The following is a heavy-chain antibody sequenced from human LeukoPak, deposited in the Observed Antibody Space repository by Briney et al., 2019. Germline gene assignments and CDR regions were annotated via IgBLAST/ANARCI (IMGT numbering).Heavy chain of an antibody. D-gene: IGHD3-16*01. CDR3: ARDHTPWGTGGEFDY. V-gene: IGHV3-48*01. Sequence: GGSLRLSCAASGFTFSSYSMNWVRQAPGKGLEWVSYISSSSSTIYYADSAKGRFTISRDNAKNSLYLQMNSLRAEDTAVYYCARDHTPWGTGGEFDYWGQGTLVTVSS. J-gene: IGHJ4*02. CDR2: ISSSSSTI. CDR1: GFTFSSYS.